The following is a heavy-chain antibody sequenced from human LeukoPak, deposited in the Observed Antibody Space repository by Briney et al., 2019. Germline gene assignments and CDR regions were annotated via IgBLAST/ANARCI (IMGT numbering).Heavy chain of an antibody. V-gene: IGHV4-38-2*02. CDR2: IYHSRST. Sequence: SETLSLTCTVSGYSISSGYYWGWIRQPPGKGLEWIGSIYHSRSTYYNPSLKSRVTISVDTSKNQFSLKLSSMTAADTAVYYCARGAKGVKDYYDSSGYFSFDYWGQGTLVTVSS. CDR1: GYSISSGYY. CDR3: ARGAKGVKDYYDSSGYFSFDY. D-gene: IGHD3-22*01. J-gene: IGHJ4*02.